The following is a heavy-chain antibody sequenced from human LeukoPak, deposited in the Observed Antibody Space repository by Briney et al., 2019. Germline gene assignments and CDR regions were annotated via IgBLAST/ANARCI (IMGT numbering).Heavy chain of an antibody. J-gene: IGHJ2*01. CDR1: GYTFTSYG. D-gene: IGHD6-19*01. Sequence: GASVKVSWKASGYTFTSYGISWVRQAPGQGLEWMGWISAYSGFTNYPQNLQGRVTMTTDTSTSTAYMELRSLRSDDTAVYYCVRYKLAVAEYFDLWGRGTLVTVSS. CDR2: ISAYSGFT. CDR3: VRYKLAVAEYFDL. V-gene: IGHV1-18*01.